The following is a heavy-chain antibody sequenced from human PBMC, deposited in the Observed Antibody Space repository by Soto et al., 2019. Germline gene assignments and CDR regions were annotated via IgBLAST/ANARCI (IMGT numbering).Heavy chain of an antibody. J-gene: IGHJ5*02. CDR1: GFTFIRYG. D-gene: IGHD2-15*01. V-gene: IGHV3-30*03. CDR2: ISDDGSNK. Sequence: QVQLVESGGGVVQPGRSLRLSCAASGFTFIRYGMRWVRQAPGKWLEWVAVISDDGSNKYYSDSVKGRFTISRDNSKNALYLQMNSLRADDTAVYYCATHGRSGGSCYLDPWGQGTLVTVSS. CDR3: ATHGRSGGSCYLDP.